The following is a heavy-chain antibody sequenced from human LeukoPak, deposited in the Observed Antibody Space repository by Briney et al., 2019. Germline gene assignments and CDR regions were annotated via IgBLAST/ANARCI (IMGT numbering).Heavy chain of an antibody. Sequence: QSGGSLRLSCAASGFNFSNYDMNWLGQAPRKELPWVSYISSSSSTRYYADSAKGRFTISSDNAKRSLYLQMNSLRDDDTGVYYCARDPGQWLAVRGFDYWGQGTLVTVSS. CDR1: GFNFSNYD. J-gene: IGHJ4*02. CDR3: ARDPGQWLAVRGFDY. D-gene: IGHD6-19*01. V-gene: IGHV3-48*02. CDR2: ISSSSSTR.